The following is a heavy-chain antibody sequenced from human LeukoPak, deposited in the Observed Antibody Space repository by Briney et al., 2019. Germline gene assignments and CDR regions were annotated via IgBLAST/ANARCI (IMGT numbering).Heavy chain of an antibody. J-gene: IGHJ5*02. CDR2: INPNSGGT. CDR1: GYTFTGYY. D-gene: IGHD2-2*01. CDR3: ARDPVDCSSTSCYSPRFDP. Sequence: GASVKVSCKASGYTFTGYYMHRVRQAPGQGLEWMGWINPNSGGTNYAQKFQGRVTMTRDTSISTAYMELSRLRSDDTAVYYCARDPVDCSSTSCYSPRFDPWGQGTLVTVSS. V-gene: IGHV1-2*02.